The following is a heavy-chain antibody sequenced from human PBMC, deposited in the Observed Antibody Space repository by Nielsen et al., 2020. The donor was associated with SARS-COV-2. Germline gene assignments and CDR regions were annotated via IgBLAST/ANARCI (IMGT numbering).Heavy chain of an antibody. J-gene: IGHJ6*02. CDR2: ISYDGSDK. Sequence: GGSLRLSCAASGITFSSHAMHWVRQAPGKGLEWVAFISYDGSDKNYADSVKGRFTISRDNAKNSLYLQMNSLRAEDTAVYYCAKGMMGFYYGMDVWGQGTTVTVSS. D-gene: IGHD3-16*01. CDR3: AKGMMGFYYGMDV. CDR1: GITFSSHA. V-gene: IGHV3-30*18.